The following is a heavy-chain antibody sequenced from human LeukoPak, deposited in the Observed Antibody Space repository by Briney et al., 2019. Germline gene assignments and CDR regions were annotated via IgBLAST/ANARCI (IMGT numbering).Heavy chain of an antibody. V-gene: IGHV3-7*01. CDR1: GFTFSNYW. Sequence: TGGSLRLSCAASGFTFSNYWMSWVRQAPGKGLEWVANIKQDGSEKFYVDSVKGRLTISRDNAKNSLYLQMNSLRVEDTAVYYCARVQGSSGPGIFEYWGQGTLVTVSS. D-gene: IGHD6-19*01. CDR3: ARVQGSSGPGIFEY. J-gene: IGHJ4*02. CDR2: IKQDGSEK.